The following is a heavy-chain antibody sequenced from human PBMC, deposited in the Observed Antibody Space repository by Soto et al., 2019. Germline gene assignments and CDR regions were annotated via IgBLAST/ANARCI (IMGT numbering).Heavy chain of an antibody. CDR3: AADATAWQQMVPSDQ. Sequence: ASVKVSCKASGFTFTSSAFQWVRQARGQRLEWIGWIAVGSGYTNYAQRFQDRVTLTRDMSTATTYMELSRLTSEDTAIYYCAADATAWQQMVPSDQWGRGTLVTVSS. J-gene: IGHJ4*02. CDR1: GFTFTSSA. D-gene: IGHD2-8*01. CDR2: IAVGSGYT. V-gene: IGHV1-58*01.